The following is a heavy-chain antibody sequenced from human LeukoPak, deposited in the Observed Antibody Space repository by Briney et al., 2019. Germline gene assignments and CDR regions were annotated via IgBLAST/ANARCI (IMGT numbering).Heavy chain of an antibody. D-gene: IGHD2-21*01. V-gene: IGHV4-59*01. J-gene: IGHJ4*02. CDR3: ARGLLPMDFDY. CDR1: GGSISSYY. Sequence: SETLSLTCTVSGGSISSYYWSWVRQPPGKGLEWIGYIYYSGSTNYNPSLKSRVTISVDTSKNQFSLKLSSVTAADTAVYYCARGLLPMDFDYWGQGTLVTVSS. CDR2: IYYSGST.